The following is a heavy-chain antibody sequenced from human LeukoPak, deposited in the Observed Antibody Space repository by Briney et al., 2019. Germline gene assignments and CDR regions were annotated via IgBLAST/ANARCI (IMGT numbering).Heavy chain of an antibody. CDR2: IYPDDSDT. D-gene: IGHD3-22*01. CDR3: ARLYYDASGYPDY. CDR1: GYSFTSYW. V-gene: IGHV5-51*01. Sequence: GESLKISCKGSGYSFTSYWIGWVRQMPGKGLEWMGIIYPDDSDTRYSPSFQGQVTISADRSINTTYLQWSSLKASDTAMCYCARLYYDASGYPDYWGQGALVTVSS. J-gene: IGHJ4*02.